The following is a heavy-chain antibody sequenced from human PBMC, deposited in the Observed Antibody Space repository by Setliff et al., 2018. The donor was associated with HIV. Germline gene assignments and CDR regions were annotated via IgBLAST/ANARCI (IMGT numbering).Heavy chain of an antibody. CDR3: ARGRLRNYFDY. D-gene: IGHD2-8*01. V-gene: IGHV1-69*05. J-gene: IGHJ4*02. CDR2: IIPILGPA. Sequence: SVKVSCKASGGTFSSYAISWVRQAPGQGLEWMGGIIPILGPANYAQKFQGRVTMTSDPSTSTVNMDLSSLRSEDTAVYYCARGRLRNYFDYWGQGTLVTVSS. CDR1: GGTFSSYA.